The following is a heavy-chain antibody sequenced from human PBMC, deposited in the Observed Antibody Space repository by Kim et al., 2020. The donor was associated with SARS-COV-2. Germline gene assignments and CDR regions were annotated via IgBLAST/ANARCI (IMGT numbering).Heavy chain of an antibody. J-gene: IGHJ4*02. D-gene: IGHD6-6*01. Sequence: YYADSVKGRFTISKDNSDNSLYLQMNSLRTEETALYYCAKDGSSSSGPFDYWGQGTLVTVSS. V-gene: IGHV3-43*01. CDR3: AKDGSSSSGPFDY.